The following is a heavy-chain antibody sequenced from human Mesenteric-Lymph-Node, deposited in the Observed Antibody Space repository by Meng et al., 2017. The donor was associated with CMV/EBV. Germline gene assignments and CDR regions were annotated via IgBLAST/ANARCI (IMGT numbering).Heavy chain of an antibody. D-gene: IGHD6-6*01. Sequence: SETLSLTCTVSGGSISSSSYYWGWIRQPPGKGLEWIGSIYYSGSTYYNPSLKSRVTISVDTSKNQFSLKLSSVTAADTAVYYCARWYSSSSGFDPWGQGTLVTVSS. CDR1: GGSISSSSYY. V-gene: IGHV4-39*07. J-gene: IGHJ5*02. CDR2: IYYSGST. CDR3: ARWYSSSSGFDP.